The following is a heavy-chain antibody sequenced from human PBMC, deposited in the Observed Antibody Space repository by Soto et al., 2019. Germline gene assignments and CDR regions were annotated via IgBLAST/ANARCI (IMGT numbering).Heavy chain of an antibody. J-gene: IGHJ6*03. CDR1: GYTFTSYG. D-gene: IGHD2-2*01. V-gene: IGHV1-18*01. CDR2: ISAYNGNT. Sequence: ASVKVSCKASGYTFTSYGISWVRQAPGQGLEWMGWISAYNGNTNYAQKLQGRVTMTTDTSTSTAYMELRSLRSDDTAVYYCAKCPRGSSTSCYFSYMDVWGKGTTVTVSS. CDR3: AKCPRGSSTSCYFSYMDV.